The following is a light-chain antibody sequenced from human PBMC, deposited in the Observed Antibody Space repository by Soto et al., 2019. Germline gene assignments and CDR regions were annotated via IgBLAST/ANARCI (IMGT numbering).Light chain of an antibody. CDR1: SSDVGGYNY. Sequence: QSVLTQPPSASGSPGQSVTISCTGTSSDVGGYNYVSWYQQYPGKAPKLVLYEVTKRPSGVPDRYSGSKSGNTASLTVSGLQAEDEAAYYCSSYAGTNNPMYVFGTGTKLTVL. V-gene: IGLV2-8*01. CDR3: SSYAGTNNPMYV. CDR2: EVT. J-gene: IGLJ1*01.